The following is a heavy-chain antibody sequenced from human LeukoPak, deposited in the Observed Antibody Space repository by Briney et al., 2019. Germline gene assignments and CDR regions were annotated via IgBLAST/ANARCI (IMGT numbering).Heavy chain of an antibody. CDR2: ISGGGETT. J-gene: IGHJ4*02. V-gene: IGHV3-23*01. Sequence: GDSLRLSRATSGFDFGGACGMGWVRQAPEKGLEWVSTISGGGETTHYADSVKGRLTISRDNARNTLYLQIDRLRPEDTAIYYCVREAGCGWPLDYWGRGTLVTVSS. D-gene: IGHD6-19*01. CDR3: VREAGCGWPLDY. CDR1: GFDFGGACG.